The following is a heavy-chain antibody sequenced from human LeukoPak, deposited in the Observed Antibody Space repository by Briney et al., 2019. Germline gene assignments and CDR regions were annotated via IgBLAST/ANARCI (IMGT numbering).Heavy chain of an antibody. J-gene: IGHJ4*02. CDR1: VGSISSNTYY. CDR3: ARGGGYSYGYYFDY. Sequence: SETLSLTCTVSVGSISSNTYYWGWIRQPPGKGLEWIGSIYYSGSTYYNPSLKSRVTISVDTSKNQFSLKLSSVTAADTAVYYCARGGGYSYGYYFDYWGQGTLVTVSS. D-gene: IGHD5-18*01. CDR2: IYYSGST. V-gene: IGHV4-39*07.